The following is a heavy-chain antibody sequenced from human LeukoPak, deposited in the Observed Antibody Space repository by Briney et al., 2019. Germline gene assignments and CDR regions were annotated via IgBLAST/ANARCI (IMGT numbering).Heavy chain of an antibody. D-gene: IGHD5-24*01. CDR3: AINHRDGYSELGY. CDR1: GFTFSNYW. CDR2: INSDASVT. V-gene: IGHV3-74*01. Sequence: GGSLRLSCAASGFTFSNYWMHWVRQTPGKGLVWVSRINSDASVTTYADSVKGRFTISRDNAKNTLYLQMNSLRAEDTAVYYCAINHRDGYSELGYWGQGTLVTVSS. J-gene: IGHJ4*02.